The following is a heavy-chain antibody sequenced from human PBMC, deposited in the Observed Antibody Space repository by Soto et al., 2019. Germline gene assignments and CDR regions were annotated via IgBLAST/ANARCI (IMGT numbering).Heavy chain of an antibody. CDR3: AKTAVFWSGYYNYYYGMDV. CDR1: GDSVSSNSAA. D-gene: IGHD3-3*01. Sequence: SPTLSLTCAISGDSVSSNSAAWNWIRQSPSRGLEWLGRTYYRSKWYNDYAVSVKSRITINPDTSKNQFSLQLNSVTPEDTAVYYCAKTAVFWSGYYNYYYGMDVWGQGTTVTVSS. CDR2: TYYRSKWYN. V-gene: IGHV6-1*01. J-gene: IGHJ6*02.